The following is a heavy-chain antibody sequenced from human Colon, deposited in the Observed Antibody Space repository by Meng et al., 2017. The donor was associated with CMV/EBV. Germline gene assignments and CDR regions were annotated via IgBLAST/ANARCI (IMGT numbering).Heavy chain of an antibody. Sequence: LQLAEAGPGLVEPSETLSLPCTVSGGFISSSMYYWGWIRQFPRKGLEWIGSIYYSGSTFYNPSLKSRVTVSIDTSRNQFSLKLNSVTAADTAVYYCVRDHTYDRKIYWGQGSLVTVSS. J-gene: IGHJ4*02. CDR1: GGFISSSMYY. D-gene: IGHD2-8*01. V-gene: IGHV4-39*07. CDR3: VRDHTYDRKIY. CDR2: IYYSGST.